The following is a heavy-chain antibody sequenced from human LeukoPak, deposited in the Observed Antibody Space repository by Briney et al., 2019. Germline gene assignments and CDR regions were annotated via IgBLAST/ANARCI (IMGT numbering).Heavy chain of an antibody. CDR1: GFTFSSYW. J-gene: IGHJ6*02. Sequence: GGSLRLSCAASGFTFSSYWMHWVRQAPGKGLVWVSRINSDGSSTSYADSVKGRFTISRDSAKNTLYLQMNSLRAEDTAVYYCARVDGTGFWSGYYPNNDYYYHYGMDVWGQGTTVTVSS. V-gene: IGHV3-74*01. D-gene: IGHD3-3*01. CDR2: INSDGSST. CDR3: ARVDGTGFWSGYYPNNDYYYHYGMDV.